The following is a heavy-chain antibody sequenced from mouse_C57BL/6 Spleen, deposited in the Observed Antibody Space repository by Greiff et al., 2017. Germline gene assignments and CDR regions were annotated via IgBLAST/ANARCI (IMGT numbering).Heavy chain of an antibody. Sequence: VQLQQPGTELVKPGASVKLSCKASGYTFTSYWMPWVKQRPGQGLEWIGNINPSNGGTNYNEKFKSKATLTVDKSSSTAYMQLSSLTSEDSSVYYCAKGIYYDYDEGSWFAYWGQGTLVTVSA. CDR1: GYTFTSYW. CDR3: AKGIYYDYDEGSWFAY. J-gene: IGHJ3*01. V-gene: IGHV1-53*01. D-gene: IGHD2-4*01. CDR2: INPSNGGT.